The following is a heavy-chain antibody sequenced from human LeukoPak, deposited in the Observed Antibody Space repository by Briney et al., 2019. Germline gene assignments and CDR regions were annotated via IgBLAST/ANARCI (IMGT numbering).Heavy chain of an antibody. Sequence: SVKVSCKASGGTFNSYAISWVRQAPGRGLEWMGGIIPIFGTANYAQKFQGRVTITTDESTSTAYMELSSLRSEDTAVYYCARGPELERFDYWGQGTLVTVSS. CDR2: IIPIFGTA. CDR1: GGTFNSYA. V-gene: IGHV1-69*05. CDR3: ARGPELERFDY. D-gene: IGHD1-1*01. J-gene: IGHJ4*02.